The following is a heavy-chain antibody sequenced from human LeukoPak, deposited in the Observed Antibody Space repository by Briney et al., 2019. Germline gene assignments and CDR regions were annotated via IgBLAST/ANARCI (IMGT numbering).Heavy chain of an antibody. CDR3: ARERWWTVTTLDY. Sequence: GGSLRLSCAAPGFTSSSYSMNWVRQAPGKGLEWVSSISSSSSYIYYADSVKGRFTISRDNAKNSLYLQMNSLRAEDTAVYYCARERWWTVTTLDYWGQGTLVTVSS. CDR1: GFTSSSYS. J-gene: IGHJ4*02. CDR2: ISSSSSYI. V-gene: IGHV3-21*01. D-gene: IGHD4-17*01.